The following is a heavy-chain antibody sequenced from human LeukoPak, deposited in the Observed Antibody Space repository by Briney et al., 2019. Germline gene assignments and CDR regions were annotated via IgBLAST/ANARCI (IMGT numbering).Heavy chain of an antibody. CDR3: ARLYYDFWSGYSPIDY. V-gene: IGHV1-18*01. D-gene: IGHD3-3*01. CDR1: GYTFTSYG. CDR2: ISAYNGNT. J-gene: IGHJ4*02. Sequence: GASVKVSCKASGYTFTSYGISWVRQAPGQGLEWMGWISAYNGNTNYAQKLQGRVTMTTDTSTSTAYMELRSLRSDDTAVYYCARLYYDFWSGYSPIDYWGQGTLVTVSS.